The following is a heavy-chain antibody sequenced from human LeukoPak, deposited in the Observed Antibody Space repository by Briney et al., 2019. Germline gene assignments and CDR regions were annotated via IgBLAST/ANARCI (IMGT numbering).Heavy chain of an antibody. V-gene: IGHV5-51*01. J-gene: IGHJ3*02. D-gene: IGHD6-13*01. CDR2: IYPGDSDT. CDR3: TRPMSAGATAFDI. Sequence: GESLKISCKASGYSFTSYWIGWVRQMPGKGLEWMGIIYPGDSDTRYSPSFQGQVTISADKSINTAYLQWSSLKASDTAMYYCTRPMSAGATAFDIWGQGTMVTVSS. CDR1: GYSFTSYW.